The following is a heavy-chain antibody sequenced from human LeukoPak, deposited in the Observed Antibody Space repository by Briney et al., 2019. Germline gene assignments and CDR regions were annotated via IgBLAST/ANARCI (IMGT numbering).Heavy chain of an antibody. Sequence: GESLKISCEGSGYSFISYWIGWVRQMPGKGLEWMGIIYPGDSDTRYSPSFQGQVTISADKSTSTAYLQWSGLKASDSAMYYCATHGRESCSGGSCYHQAYWGQGPLVTVSS. CDR2: IYPGDSDT. CDR1: GYSFISYW. D-gene: IGHD2-15*01. V-gene: IGHV5-51*01. J-gene: IGHJ4*02. CDR3: ATHGRESCSGGSCYHQAY.